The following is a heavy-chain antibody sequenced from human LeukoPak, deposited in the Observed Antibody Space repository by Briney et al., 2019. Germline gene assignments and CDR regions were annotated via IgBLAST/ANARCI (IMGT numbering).Heavy chain of an antibody. D-gene: IGHD3-10*01. V-gene: IGHV4-34*01. CDR1: GGSFSGYH. Sequence: SETLSLTCAVCGGSFSGYHWSWIRQPPGKGLEWIGEINNSGSTKYNPSLKSRVTISVHTSKNQFSLKLSSVTAADTAVYYCALRGSGSYSDFDYWGQGTLVTVSS. CDR2: INNSGST. J-gene: IGHJ4*02. CDR3: ALRGSGSYSDFDY.